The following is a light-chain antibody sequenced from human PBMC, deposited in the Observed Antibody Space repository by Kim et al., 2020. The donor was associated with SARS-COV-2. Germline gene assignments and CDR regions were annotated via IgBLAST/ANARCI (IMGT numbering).Light chain of an antibody. Sequence: SVAPGQTASLSCSGQKMGNKFVSWYQQKPGQSPVLVIYQDTKRPSGIPERFSGSNSGNTATLTISGTQAVDEADYYCQAWDTGTVVFGGGTQLTVL. J-gene: IGLJ2*01. V-gene: IGLV3-1*01. CDR2: QDT. CDR3: QAWDTGTVV. CDR1: KMGNKF.